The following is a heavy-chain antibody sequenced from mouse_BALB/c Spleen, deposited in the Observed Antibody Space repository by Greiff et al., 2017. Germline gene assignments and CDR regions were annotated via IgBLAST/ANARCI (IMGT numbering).Heavy chain of an antibody. V-gene: IGHV4-1*02. Sequence: VQLQQSGGGLVQPGGSLKLSCAASGFDFSRYWMSWVRQAPGKGLEWIGEINPDSSTINYTPSLKDKFIISRDNAKNTLYLQMSKVRSEDTALYYCARASHLGYFDYWGQGTTLTVSS. CDR1: GFDFSRYW. J-gene: IGHJ2*01. CDR3: ARASHLGYFDY. CDR2: INPDSSTI. D-gene: IGHD3-3*01.